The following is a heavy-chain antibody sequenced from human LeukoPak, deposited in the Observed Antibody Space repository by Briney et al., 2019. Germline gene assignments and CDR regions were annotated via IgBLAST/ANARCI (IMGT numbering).Heavy chain of an antibody. Sequence: SETLSLTCTVSGGSISSYYWNWIRQPPGKGLEWIGYIYNSGGTNYNTSLKSRVTISVDTSKNQFSLKLSSVTAADTAVYYCARALYYYGSGNDFRFDPWGQGTLVTVSS. V-gene: IGHV4-59*01. D-gene: IGHD3-10*01. CDR3: ARALYYYGSGNDFRFDP. J-gene: IGHJ5*02. CDR2: IYNSGGT. CDR1: GGSISSYY.